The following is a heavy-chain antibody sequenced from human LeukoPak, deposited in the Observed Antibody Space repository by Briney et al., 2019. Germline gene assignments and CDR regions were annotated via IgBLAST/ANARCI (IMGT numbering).Heavy chain of an antibody. CDR2: ISSSSSYI. Sequence: SGGSLRLSCAASGFTFSSYSMNWVRQAPGKGLEWVSSISSSSSYIYYADSVKGRFTISRDNAKNSLYLQMNSLRAEDTAVYYCARGSLVRGRFDPWGQGTLVTVSS. V-gene: IGHV3-21*01. J-gene: IGHJ5*02. CDR3: ARGSLVRGRFDP. CDR1: GFTFSSYS.